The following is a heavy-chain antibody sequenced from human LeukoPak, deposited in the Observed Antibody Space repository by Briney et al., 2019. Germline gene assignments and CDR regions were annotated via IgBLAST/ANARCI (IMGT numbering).Heavy chain of an antibody. J-gene: IGHJ4*02. CDR1: EFTFSSYW. Sequence: GGSLRLSCAASEFTFSSYWMNWVRQAPGKGLGWVANIDQDGSEKYYVDSVKGRFTISRDNAESSLFLQMNNLSAEDTAVYYCSREFSYGFDFWGQGTLVTVSS. V-gene: IGHV3-7*01. CDR2: IDQDGSEK. CDR3: SREFSYGFDF. D-gene: IGHD4-17*01.